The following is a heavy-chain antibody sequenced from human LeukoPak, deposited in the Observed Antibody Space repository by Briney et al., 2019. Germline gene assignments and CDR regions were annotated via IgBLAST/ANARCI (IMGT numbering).Heavy chain of an antibody. CDR3: ATPSQDYGDYSY. V-gene: IGHV1-58*01. CDR1: GFTFTSSA. Sequence: GPSVKVSCKASGFTFTSSAVQWVRQARGQRLEWIGWIVVGSGNTNYAQKFQERVTITRDMSTSTAYMELSSLRSEDTAVYYCATPSQDYGDYSYWGQGTLVTVSS. CDR2: IVVGSGNT. D-gene: IGHD4-17*01. J-gene: IGHJ4*02.